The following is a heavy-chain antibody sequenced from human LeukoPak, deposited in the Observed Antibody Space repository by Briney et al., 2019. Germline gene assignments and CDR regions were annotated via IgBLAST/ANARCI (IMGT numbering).Heavy chain of an antibody. V-gene: IGHV1-2*02. D-gene: IGHD1-7*01. CDR3: ARDPGDNWNYGDY. CDR2: INPNSGGT. CDR1: GYTFTDYY. J-gene: IGHJ4*02. Sequence: ASVKVSCKASGYTFTDYYMHWVRQAPGQGLEWMGWINPNSGGTNYAQKFQGRVTMTRDTSISTAYMELSRLRSEDTAVYYCARDPGDNWNYGDYWGQGTLVTVSS.